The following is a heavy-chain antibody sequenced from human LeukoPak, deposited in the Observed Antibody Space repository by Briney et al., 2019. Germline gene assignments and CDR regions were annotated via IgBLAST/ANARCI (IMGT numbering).Heavy chain of an antibody. D-gene: IGHD6-19*01. V-gene: IGHV3-43*02. J-gene: IGHJ4*02. CDR1: GFTFDDYA. CDR2: ISGDGGST. Sequence: GGSLRLSWAASGFTFDDYAMHWVRQAPGKGLEWVSLISGDGGSTYYADSVKGRFTISRDNSKNSLYLQMNSLSTEDTALYYCAKGGSGWSYYFDFWGQGTLVTVSS. CDR3: AKGGSGWSYYFDF.